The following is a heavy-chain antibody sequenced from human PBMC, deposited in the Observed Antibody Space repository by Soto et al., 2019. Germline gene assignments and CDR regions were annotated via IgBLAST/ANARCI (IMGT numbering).Heavy chain of an antibody. D-gene: IGHD3-9*01. CDR3: VRDYLLTGFDP. V-gene: IGHV4-59*01. CDR2: VYYSGST. J-gene: IGHJ5*02. Sequence: PPETLSLTCTVSGVSISNYYWTWVRQPPGKGLEWIGYVYYSGSTSYNPSLESRVTISIDASKNQFSLKMKSVTAADTAVYYCVRDYLLTGFDPWGQGALVTVSS. CDR1: GVSISNYY.